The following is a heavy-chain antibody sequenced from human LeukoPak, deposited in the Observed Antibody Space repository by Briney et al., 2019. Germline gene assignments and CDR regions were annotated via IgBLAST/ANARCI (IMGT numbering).Heavy chain of an antibody. J-gene: IGHJ4*02. D-gene: IGHD3-9*01. CDR1: GGSMRDYY. CDR2: IHYSGST. V-gene: IGHV4-59*01. CDR3: ARGFGYYDVLTAF. Sequence: PSETLSLTCAVSGGSMRDYYWSWIRQPPGKGLEWIGNIHYSGSTNYNPSLKSRVTISVDTSKNQFSLKVRSVTAADTAVYYCARGFGYYDVLTAFWGQGTLVTVSS.